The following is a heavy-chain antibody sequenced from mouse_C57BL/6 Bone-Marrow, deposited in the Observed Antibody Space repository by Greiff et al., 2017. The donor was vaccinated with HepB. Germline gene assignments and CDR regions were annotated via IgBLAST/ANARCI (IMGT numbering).Heavy chain of an antibody. Sequence: DVQLQESGGGLVQPGASLRLSCAASGFTFTDYQMSWVRQPPGKAPEWLALIRNKANGYTTEYNVSIKGRFTISRDNSQNILYLQMNTLRAEDSATYYCVKAVSYGSSHTWFAYWGQGTLVTVSA. J-gene: IGHJ3*01. V-gene: IGHV7-4*01. D-gene: IGHD1-1*01. CDR1: GFTFTDYQ. CDR2: IRNKANGYTT. CDR3: VKAVSYGSSHTWFAY.